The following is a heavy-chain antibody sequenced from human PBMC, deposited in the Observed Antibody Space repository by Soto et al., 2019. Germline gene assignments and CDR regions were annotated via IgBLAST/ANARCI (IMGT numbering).Heavy chain of an antibody. CDR2: INYSEDT. J-gene: IGHJ4*02. CDR3: AREPYLPKARNDF. V-gene: IGHV4-34*01. Sequence: SSETLSLTCAVYRGALSGYSWNWIRQPPGKGLEWIGEINYSEDTNPTYNPSLKSRVTISADRTNNQLFLRLTSVTAADSAVYFCAREPYLPKARNDFWGPGTLVTVSS. CDR1: RGALSGYS.